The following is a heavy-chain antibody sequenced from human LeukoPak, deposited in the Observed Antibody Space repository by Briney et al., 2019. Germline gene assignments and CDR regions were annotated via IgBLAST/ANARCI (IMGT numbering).Heavy chain of an antibody. CDR3: ATDLWAKDYGSGSYYGY. Sequence: ASVKVSCKASGYTFTSYYMHWVRQAPGQGLEWMGIINPSGGSTSYAQKFQGRVTMTRDTSTSTVYMELSSLRSEDTAVYYCATDLWAKDYGSGSYYGYWGQGTLVTVSS. V-gene: IGHV1-46*01. J-gene: IGHJ4*02. CDR2: INPSGGST. D-gene: IGHD3-10*01. CDR1: GYTFTSYY.